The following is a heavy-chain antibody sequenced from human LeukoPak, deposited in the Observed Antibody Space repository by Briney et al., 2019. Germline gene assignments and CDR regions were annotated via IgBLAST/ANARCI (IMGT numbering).Heavy chain of an antibody. CDR2: ISSSSSTI. Sequence: LGGSLRLSCAASGFTFSSYSMNWVRQAPGKGLEWVSYISSSSSTIYYADSVKGRFTISRDNAKNSLYLQMNSLRAEDTAVYYCARVLFRVAYDYWGQGTLVTVSS. J-gene: IGHJ4*02. D-gene: IGHD3-3*01. CDR1: GFTFSSYS. V-gene: IGHV3-48*04. CDR3: ARVLFRVAYDY.